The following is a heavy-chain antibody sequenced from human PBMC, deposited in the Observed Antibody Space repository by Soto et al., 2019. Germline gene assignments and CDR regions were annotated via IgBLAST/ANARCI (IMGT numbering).Heavy chain of an antibody. Sequence: PGGSLRLSCAASGFTFSSYAMHWVRQAPGKGLEWVAVISYDGSNKYYADSVKGRFTISRDNSKNTLYLQMNSLRAEDTAVYYCAREGGGGGECGDGWGMDVWGQGTRVTVYS. CDR1: GFTFSSYA. CDR3: AREGGGGGECGDGWGMDV. CDR2: ISYDGSNK. J-gene: IGHJ6*02. D-gene: IGHD3-16*01. V-gene: IGHV3-30-3*01.